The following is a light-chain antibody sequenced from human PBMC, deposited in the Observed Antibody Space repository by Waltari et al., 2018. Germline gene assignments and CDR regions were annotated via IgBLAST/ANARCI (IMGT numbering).Light chain of an antibody. V-gene: IGLV1-51*01. CDR3: ATWDNNLKDVV. J-gene: IGLJ2*01. CDR2: ANN. CDR1: SPNIGNDY. Sequence: QSVLTQPPSVSAAPGQKVTIPCSGSSPNIGNDYVSWYYHLPGAAPKLLIYANNKRPSGIPDRVSASKSGTSATLGITGLQIGDEADYYCATWDNNLKDVVFGGGTKLTVL.